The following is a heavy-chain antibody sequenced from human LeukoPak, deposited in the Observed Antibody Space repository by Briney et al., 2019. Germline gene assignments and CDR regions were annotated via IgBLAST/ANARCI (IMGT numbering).Heavy chain of an antibody. Sequence: PSETLSLTCAVFGYSISSGYHWGWIRQPPGKGLQWIGSIIHSGSTYYNPSLKSRVTISVDTSKNQFSLKLSSVTAADTAIYYCARRTGGSFDYWGQGTLVTVSS. CDR3: ARRTGGSFDY. V-gene: IGHV4-38-2*01. CDR2: IIHSGST. CDR1: GYSISSGYH. D-gene: IGHD3-16*01. J-gene: IGHJ4*02.